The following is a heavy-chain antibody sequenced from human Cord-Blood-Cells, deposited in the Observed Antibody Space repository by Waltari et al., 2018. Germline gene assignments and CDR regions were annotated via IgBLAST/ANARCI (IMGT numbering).Heavy chain of an antibody. CDR1: GLTFSSYG. J-gene: IGHJ3*02. Sequence: QVQLVESGGGVVQPGRSLRLSCAASGLTFSSYGMHWVRQAPGKGLEWVAVIWYDGSNKDYADSVKGRFTISRDNSKNTLYLQMNSLRAEDTAVYYCARDRAILTGYDAFDIWGQGTMVTVSS. D-gene: IGHD3-9*01. V-gene: IGHV3-33*01. CDR3: ARDRAILTGYDAFDI. CDR2: IWYDGSNK.